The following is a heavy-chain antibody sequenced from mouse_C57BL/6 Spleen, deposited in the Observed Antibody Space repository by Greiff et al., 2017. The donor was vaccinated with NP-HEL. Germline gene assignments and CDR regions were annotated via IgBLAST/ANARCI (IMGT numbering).Heavy chain of an antibody. V-gene: IGHV2-5*01. Sequence: VKVVESGPGLVQPSQSLSITCTVSGFSLTSYGVHWVRQSPGKGLEWLGVIWRGGSTDYNAAFMSRLSITKDNSKSQVFFKMNSLQADDTAIYYCAKKGWDRDAMDYWGQGTSVTVSS. J-gene: IGHJ4*01. CDR3: AKKGWDRDAMDY. D-gene: IGHD3-3*01. CDR2: IWRGGST. CDR1: GFSLTSYG.